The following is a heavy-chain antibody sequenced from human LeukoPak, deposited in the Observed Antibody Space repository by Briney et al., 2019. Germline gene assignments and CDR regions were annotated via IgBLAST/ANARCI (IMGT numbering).Heavy chain of an antibody. J-gene: IGHJ5*02. CDR2: TSGSGGST. CDR1: GFTFSSYA. V-gene: IGHV3-23*01. Sequence: PGGSLRLSCAASGFTFSSYAMSWVRQAPGKGLEWVSATSGSGGSTYYADSVKGRFTISRDNSKNTLYLQMNSLRAEDTAVYYCAKDYSSSWYGDGWFDPWGQGTLVTVSS. D-gene: IGHD6-13*01. CDR3: AKDYSSSWYGDGWFDP.